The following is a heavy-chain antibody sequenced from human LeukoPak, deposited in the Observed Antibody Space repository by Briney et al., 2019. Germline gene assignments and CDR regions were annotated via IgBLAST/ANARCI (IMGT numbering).Heavy chain of an antibody. J-gene: IGHJ4*02. Sequence: PGGSLRLSCAASGFTFSSYAMSWVRQAPGKGLEWVSAISGSGGSTYYADSMKGRFTISRDNSKNTLYLQMNSLRPEDTAVYYCASGGRLFGVDTSLEYWGQGTLVTVSS. CDR2: ISGSGGST. V-gene: IGHV3-23*01. CDR1: GFTFSSYA. D-gene: IGHD3-3*01. CDR3: ASGGRLFGVDTSLEY.